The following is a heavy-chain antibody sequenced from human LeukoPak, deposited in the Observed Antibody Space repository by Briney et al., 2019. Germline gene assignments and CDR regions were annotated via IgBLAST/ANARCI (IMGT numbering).Heavy chain of an antibody. CDR2: INWNGGST. D-gene: IGHD3-22*01. V-gene: IGHV3-20*04. CDR1: GFTFTTFW. Sequence: GGSLRLSCATSGFTFTTFWMHWVRQAPGKGLEWVSGINWNGGSTGYADSVKGRFTISRDNAKNSLYLQMNSLRAEDTAVYYCARIRYDSRGSDGFDIWGQGTMVTVSS. CDR3: ARIRYDSRGSDGFDI. J-gene: IGHJ3*02.